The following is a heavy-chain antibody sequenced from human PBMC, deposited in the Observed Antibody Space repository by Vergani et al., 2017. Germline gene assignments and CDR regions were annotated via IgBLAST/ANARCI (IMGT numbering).Heavy chain of an antibody. CDR3: ARAGYFDWSLDY. J-gene: IGHJ4*02. CDR2: VYTSGST. D-gene: IGHD3-9*01. CDR1: GASITSGSFY. Sequence: QVHLNEAGPGLVKPSQTLSLTCTVSGASITSGSFYWSWIRQPAGKGLEWIGRVYTSGSTNYNPSLKSRVTISVDTSKNQFSLKLSSVTAADTAVYYCARAGYFDWSLDYWGQGTLVTVSS. V-gene: IGHV4-61*02.